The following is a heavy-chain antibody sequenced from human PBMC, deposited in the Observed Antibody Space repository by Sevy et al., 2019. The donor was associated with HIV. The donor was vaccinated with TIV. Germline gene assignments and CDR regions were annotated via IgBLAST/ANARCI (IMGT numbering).Heavy chain of an antibody. CDR1: GFTFSSYA. V-gene: IGHV3-23*01. J-gene: IGHJ6*02. CDR3: AKGFEDYGDYGGYYYYGMDV. D-gene: IGHD4-17*01. Sequence: GGSLRLSCAASGFTFSSYAMSWDRQAPGKGLEWVSDISGSGGSTYYADSVKGRFTISRDNSKNTLYLQMNSLRAEDTAVYYCAKGFEDYGDYGGYYYYGMDVWGQWTTVTVSS. CDR2: ISGSGGST.